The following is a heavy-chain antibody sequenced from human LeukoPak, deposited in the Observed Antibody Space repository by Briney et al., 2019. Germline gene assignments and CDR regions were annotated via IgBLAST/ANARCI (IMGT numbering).Heavy chain of an antibody. CDR2: IWYDGSKK. CDR3: ARVRCSSTSCYYYYGMDV. V-gene: IGHV3-33*01. CDR1: GFTFSSYG. D-gene: IGHD2-2*01. J-gene: IGHJ6*02. Sequence: GGSLRLSCAASGFTFSSYGMHWVRQAPGKGLEWVAVIWYDGSKKYYADSVKGRFTISRDNSKNTLYLQMNSLRAEDTAVYYCARVRCSSTSCYYYYGMDVWGQGTTVTVSS.